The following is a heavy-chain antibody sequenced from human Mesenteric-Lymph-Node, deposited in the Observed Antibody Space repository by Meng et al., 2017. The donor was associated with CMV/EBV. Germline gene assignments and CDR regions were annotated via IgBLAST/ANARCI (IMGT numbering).Heavy chain of an antibody. V-gene: IGHV2-26*01. CDR3: ARTNYYDSSGPIDY. CDR2: IFSNDEK. CDR1: GFLLSNARMG. Sequence: SGPTLVKPTETLTLTCTVSGFLLSNARMGVSWIRQPPGKALEWLAHIFSNDEKSYSTSLKSRLTISKDTSKSQVVLTMTNMDPVDTATYYCARTNYYDSSGPIDYWGQGTLVTVSS. D-gene: IGHD3-22*01. J-gene: IGHJ4*02.